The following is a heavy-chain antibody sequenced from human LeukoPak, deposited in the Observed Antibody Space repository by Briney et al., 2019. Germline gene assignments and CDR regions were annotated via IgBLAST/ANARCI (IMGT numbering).Heavy chain of an antibody. D-gene: IGHD6-19*01. J-gene: IGHJ4*02. CDR2: IWYDGSNK. CDR3: AREYSSGWPFDN. CDR1: GFTFSSYG. Sequence: PGRSLRLSCAASGFTFSSYGMHWVRQAPGKGLEWVAVIWYDGSNKYYADSVKGRFTISRDNSKNTLYLQMNSLRAEDTAVYYCAREYSSGWPFDNWGQGTLVTVSS. V-gene: IGHV3-33*01.